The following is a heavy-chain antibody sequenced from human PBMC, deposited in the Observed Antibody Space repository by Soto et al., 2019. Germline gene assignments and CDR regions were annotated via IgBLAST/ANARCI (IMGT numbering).Heavy chain of an antibody. CDR3: ARDVPFQSFDY. CDR1: GFSFRNYC. J-gene: IGHJ4*02. Sequence: EVQLVESGGGLVQPGGSLRLSCAASGFSFRNYCMHWVRQAPGKGLVWVARIDKDGISTRYAESVKGRFTISRDNAKNMLYLQMTSLRAEDTAVYYCARDVPFQSFDYWGQGTLVTVSS. D-gene: IGHD3-10*02. CDR2: IDKDGIST. V-gene: IGHV3-74*01.